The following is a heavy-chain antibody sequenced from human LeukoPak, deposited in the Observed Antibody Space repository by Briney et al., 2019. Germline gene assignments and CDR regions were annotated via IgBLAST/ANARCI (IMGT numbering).Heavy chain of an antibody. J-gene: IGHJ5*02. CDR1: GGSTSSYY. Sequence: PSETLSLTCTVSGGSTSSYYWSWIRQPPGKGLEWIGYIYYSGSTNYNPSLKSRVTISVDTSKNQFSLKLSSVTAADTAVYYCARIRFLEWFGWFDPWGQGTLVTVSS. D-gene: IGHD3-3*01. CDR3: ARIRFLEWFGWFDP. V-gene: IGHV4-59*01. CDR2: IYYSGST.